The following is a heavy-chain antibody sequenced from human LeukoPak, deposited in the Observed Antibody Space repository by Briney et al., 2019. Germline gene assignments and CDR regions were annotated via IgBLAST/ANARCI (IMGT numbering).Heavy chain of an antibody. J-gene: IGHJ4*02. Sequence: SETLSLTCTVSGGSISSYYWSWIRQPAGKGLEWIGRIYTSGSTNYNPSLKSRVTISVDTSKNQFSLKLNSVTAEDTAVYYCARGGGFCSAGSCYSFFDYWGQGTLVTVSS. D-gene: IGHD2-15*01. V-gene: IGHV4-4*07. CDR1: GGSISSYY. CDR3: ARGGGFCSAGSCYSFFDY. CDR2: IYTSGST.